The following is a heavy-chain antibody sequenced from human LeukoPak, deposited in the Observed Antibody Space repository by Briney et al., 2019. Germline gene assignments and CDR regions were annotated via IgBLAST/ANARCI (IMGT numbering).Heavy chain of an antibody. D-gene: IGHD1-1*01. CDR1: GFTFSSYE. CDR2: ISSSGSTI. CDR3: ARDYNWNDDYYYGMDV. Sequence: PGGSLRLSCAASGFTFSSYEMNWVRQAPGKGLEWVSYISSSGSTIYYADSVKGRFTISRGNAKNSLYLQMNSLRAEDTAVYYCARDYNWNDDYYYGMDVWGQGTTVTVSS. V-gene: IGHV3-48*03. J-gene: IGHJ6*02.